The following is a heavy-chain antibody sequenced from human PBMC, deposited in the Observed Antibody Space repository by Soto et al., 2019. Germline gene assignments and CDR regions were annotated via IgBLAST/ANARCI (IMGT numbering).Heavy chain of an antibody. CDR1: GGTFSSYR. Sequence: ASVKVSCKASGGTFSSYRINWVRQAPGQGLEWVGGIVPIRRTADYAQTFQGRVSITADESARTSYMELRSLRSQDTAVYYCVRHSGAKISSSWGQGNLVTVSS. CDR2: IVPIRRTA. V-gene: IGHV1-69*13. CDR3: VRHSGAKISSS. D-gene: IGHD6-13*01. J-gene: IGHJ4*02.